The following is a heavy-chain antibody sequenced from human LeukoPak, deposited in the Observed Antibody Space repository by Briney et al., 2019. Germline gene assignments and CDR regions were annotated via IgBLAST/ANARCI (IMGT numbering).Heavy chain of an antibody. J-gene: IGHJ4*02. CDR2: ISYDGSNK. Sequence: QAGGSLRLSCAASGFTFSSYAMHWVRQAPGKGLEWVAVISYDGSNKYYADSVKGRFTISRDNSKNTLHLQMNSLRAEDTAVYYCARDGETPRYYYDSSGYPKTRYYPYFDYWGQGTLVTVSS. CDR1: GFTFSSYA. V-gene: IGHV3-30-3*01. D-gene: IGHD3-22*01. CDR3: ARDGETPRYYYDSSGYPKTRYYPYFDY.